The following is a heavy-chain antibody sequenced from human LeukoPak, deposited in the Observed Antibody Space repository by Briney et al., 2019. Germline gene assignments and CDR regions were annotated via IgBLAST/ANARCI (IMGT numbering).Heavy chain of an antibody. V-gene: IGHV1-2*02. D-gene: IGHD6-13*01. CDR2: INPNTGVT. Sequence: GASVKVSCKASGYIFTGNYLHWVRQAPGQGLEWVGWINPNTGVTSYAQKLLGRVTMTRDTSITTAYMELSRLTSDDTGIYYCARVASSGTIDHWGQGTLVTVSS. CDR3: ARVASSGTIDH. CDR1: GYIFTGNY. J-gene: IGHJ4*02.